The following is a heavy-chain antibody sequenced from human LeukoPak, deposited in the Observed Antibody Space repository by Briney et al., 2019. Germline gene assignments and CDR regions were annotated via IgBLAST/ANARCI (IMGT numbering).Heavy chain of an antibody. D-gene: IGHD1-26*01. CDR1: GITFSTNA. CDR2: ISGSGAST. Sequence: GGSLRLSCLTSGITFSTNAMSWVRQAPGKGLEWISCISGSGASTDYADSVTGRFTISRDNSRNTLYLQMNSLRGDDTAVYYCAKDVGKWESLHFFDYWGQGTLVTVSS. J-gene: IGHJ4*02. V-gene: IGHV3-23*01. CDR3: AKDVGKWESLHFFDY.